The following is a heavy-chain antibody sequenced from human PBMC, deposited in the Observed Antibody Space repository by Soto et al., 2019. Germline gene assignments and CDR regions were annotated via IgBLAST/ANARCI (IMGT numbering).Heavy chain of an antibody. V-gene: IGHV1-18*04. J-gene: IGHJ5*01. D-gene: IGHD2-2*01. CDR3: VRDQKYFRVNGNWFDS. CDR2: VSGNNGAS. Sequence: AAVKVSCKACGCTSSDFVISWVRQAPGQGLEWMGWVSGNNGASNPAPKVQGRITMTLDTSTGVSYMALRSLRSDDTAIYYCVRDQKYFRVNGNWFDSWGQGTLVTVSS. CDR1: GCTSSDFV.